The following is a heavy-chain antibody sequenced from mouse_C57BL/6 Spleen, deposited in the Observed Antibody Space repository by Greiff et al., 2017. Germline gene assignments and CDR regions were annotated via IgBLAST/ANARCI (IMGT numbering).Heavy chain of an antibody. CDR2: ISSGGDYI. CDR3: TRDSYYGYDGAY. D-gene: IGHD2-9*01. J-gene: IGHJ3*01. Sequence: EVHLVESGGGLVQPGGSLKLSCAASGFTFSDYYMYWVRQTPEKRLEWVAYISSGGDYIYYADTVKGRFTISRDNARNTLYLQMSSLKSEDTAMYYCTRDSYYGYDGAYWGQGTLVTVSA. CDR1: GFTFSDYY. V-gene: IGHV5-9-1*02.